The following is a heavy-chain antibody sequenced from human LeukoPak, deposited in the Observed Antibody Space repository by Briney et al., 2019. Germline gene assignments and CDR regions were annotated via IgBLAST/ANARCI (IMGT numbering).Heavy chain of an antibody. D-gene: IGHD6-13*01. V-gene: IGHV4-39*01. J-gene: IGHJ3*02. CDR2: IYYSGST. CDR3: ARQGRIAAAALGDTFDI. CDR1: GGSISSSIYY. Sequence: SETLSLTCTVSGGSISSSIYYWGWIRQPPGKGLEWIGSIYYSGSTYYNPSLKSRVTISVDTSKNQFSLRLSSVTAADTAVYYCARQGRIAAAALGDTFDIWGQGTMVTVSS.